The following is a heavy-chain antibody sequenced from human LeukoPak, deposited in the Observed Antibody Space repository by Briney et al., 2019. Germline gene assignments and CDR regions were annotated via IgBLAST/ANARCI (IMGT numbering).Heavy chain of an antibody. Sequence: PSETLSLTCAVYGGSFSGYYWSWIRQTPGKGLEWIGEINHSGSTNYNPSLKSRVTISVDTSKNQFSLKLSSVTAADTAVYYCARGYSSSWYPNWFDPWGQGTLVTVSS. V-gene: IGHV4-34*01. CDR3: ARGYSSSWYPNWFDP. CDR1: GGSFSGYY. J-gene: IGHJ5*02. D-gene: IGHD6-13*01. CDR2: INHSGST.